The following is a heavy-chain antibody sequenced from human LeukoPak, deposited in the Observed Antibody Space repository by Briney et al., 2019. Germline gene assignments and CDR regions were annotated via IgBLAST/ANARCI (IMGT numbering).Heavy chain of an antibody. CDR1: GYTFTSYD. D-gene: IGHD3-9*01. CDR2: MNSNRGNT. V-gene: IGHV1-8*01. J-gene: IGHJ4*02. CDR3: ARETLSYDILTGYYKAIDY. Sequence: ASVKVSCKASGYTFTSYDINWVGQATGQGREWMGWMNSNRGNTGYVQKFQGRVTITRNTSIRTDYMEQSSLRSEDTAVYYCARETLSYDILTGYYKAIDYWGQGTLVTVSS.